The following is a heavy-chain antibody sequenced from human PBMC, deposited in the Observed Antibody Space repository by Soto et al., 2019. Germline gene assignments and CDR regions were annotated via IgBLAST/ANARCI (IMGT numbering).Heavy chain of an antibody. CDR2: VRSKTYDAAA. CDR3: TRDGDFYGFDV. Sequence: GGSLRLSCTFSGFTSDDFALTWVRQAPGKGLEWLGLVRSKTYDAAAEYAASVRGRFTISRDESTSNAFLQMNRLNTEDTAVYYCTRDGDFYGFDVWGQGTTVTVSS. CDR1: GFTSDDFA. J-gene: IGHJ6*02. V-gene: IGHV3-49*04. D-gene: IGHD3-3*01.